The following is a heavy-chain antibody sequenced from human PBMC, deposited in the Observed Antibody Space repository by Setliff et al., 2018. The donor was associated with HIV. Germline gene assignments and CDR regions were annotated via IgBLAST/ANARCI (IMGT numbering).Heavy chain of an antibody. CDR2: IYSSGIT. J-gene: IGHJ4*02. CDR1: GGSMTGHY. CDR3: AREVDYYDSSRYLLLYYFDS. V-gene: IGHV4-59*11. Sequence: PSETLSLTCTVSGGSMTGHYWSWIRQSPGKGLEWIGSIYSSGITNYNPSVKSRVTISIDTSKKQFALRLTSVTAADTAVYYCAREVDYYDSSRYLLLYYFDSWGQGTLVTVSS. D-gene: IGHD3-22*01.